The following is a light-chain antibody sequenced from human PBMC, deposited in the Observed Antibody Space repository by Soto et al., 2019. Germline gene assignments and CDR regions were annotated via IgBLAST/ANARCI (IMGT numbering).Light chain of an antibody. CDR2: EVS. CDR1: SSDIGGYNY. CDR3: SSFTTSTTLYV. Sequence: QSVLTQPASVSGSPGQSITISCTGTSSDIGGYNYVSWYQQHPGKVPKLIIFEVSTRPSGVSNRFSGSKSGNTASLTISGLQADDEADYYCSSFTTSTTLYVLGTGTKVTVL. V-gene: IGLV2-14*01. J-gene: IGLJ1*01.